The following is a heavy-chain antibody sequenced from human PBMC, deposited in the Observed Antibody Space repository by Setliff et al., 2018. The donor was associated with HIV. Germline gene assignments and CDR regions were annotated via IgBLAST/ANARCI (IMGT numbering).Heavy chain of an antibody. J-gene: IGHJ4*02. CDR1: GYTFTYLF. Sequence: ASVKVSCKASGYTFTYLFIHWVRLAPGRGLEWVGLINPKTGDTSYAQKFQGRVTMTRDTSISTAYMDLDRLGSDDTAVYYCARWRWQQSEFDYWGQGTRVTVS. V-gene: IGHV1-2*02. CDR2: INPKTGDT. D-gene: IGHD3-10*01. CDR3: ARWRWQQSEFDY.